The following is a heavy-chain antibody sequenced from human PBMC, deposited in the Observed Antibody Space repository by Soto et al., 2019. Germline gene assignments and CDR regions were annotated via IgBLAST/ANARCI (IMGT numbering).Heavy chain of an antibody. CDR3: ARHVFITVVRGTTVTFEYYNGMDV. CDR1: GGSISSGDYY. D-gene: IGHD3-10*01. Sequence: PSETLSLTCTVSGGSISSGDYYWTWIRQPPGKGLEWIGCMYYSGSTYYNPSLKSRVTISEDTSKNQFSLKLSSVTAADTAVYFCARHVFITVVRGTTVTFEYYNGMDVWGQGTTVTVSS. V-gene: IGHV4-39*01. J-gene: IGHJ6*02. CDR2: MYYSGST.